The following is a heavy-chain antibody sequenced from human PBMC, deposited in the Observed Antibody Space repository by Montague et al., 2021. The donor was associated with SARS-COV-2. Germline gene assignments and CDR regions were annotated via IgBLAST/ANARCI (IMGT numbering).Heavy chain of an antibody. CDR1: GGSINSGGYY. V-gene: IGHV4-31*03. D-gene: IGHD6-19*01. CDR2: IYYSGIT. Sequence: TLSLTCTVSGGSINSGGYYWSWIRQHPGKDREWIGYIYYSGITYYNPSLKSGLTISVETSKNPFSLKLSSVTARDTAVYYCARVHFVCSGWDPDAFDIWGRGTMVTVSS. CDR3: ARVHFVCSGWDPDAFDI. J-gene: IGHJ3*02.